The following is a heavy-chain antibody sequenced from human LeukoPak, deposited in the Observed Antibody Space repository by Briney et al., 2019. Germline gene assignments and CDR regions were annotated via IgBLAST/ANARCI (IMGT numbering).Heavy chain of an antibody. Sequence: SGTLSLTCTVSGGSISSSSYYWGWTRQPPGKGLEWLGSIYYSGSTYYNPSLKSRVTISVDTSKNQFSLKLSSVTAADTAVYYCARREEGGATMYDYWGQGTLVTVSS. J-gene: IGHJ4*02. CDR2: IYYSGST. D-gene: IGHD1-26*01. CDR3: ARREEGGATMYDY. CDR1: GGSISSSSYY. V-gene: IGHV4-39*01.